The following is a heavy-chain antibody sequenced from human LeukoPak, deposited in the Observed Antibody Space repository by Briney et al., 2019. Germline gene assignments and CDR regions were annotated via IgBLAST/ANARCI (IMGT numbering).Heavy chain of an antibody. V-gene: IGHV3-30*03. CDR1: GFTFSSYG. CDR3: AREREESGAWYERPHFDY. CDR2: ISYDGSNK. J-gene: IGHJ4*02. D-gene: IGHD6-19*01. Sequence: GGSLRLSCAASGFTFSSYGMHWVRQAPGKGLEWVAVISYDGSNKYYADSVKGRFTISRDNSKNTLYLQMNSLRAEDTAVYYCAREREESGAWYERPHFDYWGQGTLVTVSS.